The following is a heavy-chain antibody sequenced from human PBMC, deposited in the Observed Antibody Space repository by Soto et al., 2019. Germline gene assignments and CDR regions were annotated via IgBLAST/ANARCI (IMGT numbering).Heavy chain of an antibody. Sequence: QVQLQESGPGLVKPSGTLSLTCAVSGGSINSDYWWTWVRQPPGKGLEWIGEIYHSGSTNYNPSLKSRVTMSVDKSKKQFSLEVMFVTAADTAVYYCVTRRFLEWLGTMDVWGQGTTVTVSS. CDR1: GGSINSDYW. D-gene: IGHD3-3*01. V-gene: IGHV4-4*02. J-gene: IGHJ6*02. CDR3: VTRRFLEWLGTMDV. CDR2: IYHSGST.